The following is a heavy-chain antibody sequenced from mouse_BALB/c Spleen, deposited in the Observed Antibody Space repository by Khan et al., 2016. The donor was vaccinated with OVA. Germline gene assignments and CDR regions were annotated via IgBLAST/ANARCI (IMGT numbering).Heavy chain of an antibody. CDR2: INPSSGGT. CDR1: GYTFTSYY. D-gene: IGHD2-2*01. J-gene: IGHJ3*01. CDR3: TRSGYGSFAY. Sequence: VQLQQSGAELVKPGASVRLSCKASGYTFTSYYLYWVKHRPGQGLEWIGDINPSSGGTNFNEKFKSKATLTVDKSSSTAYIQLNSLTSEDSAVYYCTRSGYGSFAYWGQGTLGTVSA. V-gene: IGHV1S81*02.